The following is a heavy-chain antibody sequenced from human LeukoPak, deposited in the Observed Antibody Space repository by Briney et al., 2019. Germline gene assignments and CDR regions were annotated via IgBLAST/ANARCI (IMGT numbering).Heavy chain of an antibody. Sequence: SETLSLTCTVSGGSISSYYWSWIRQPPGKGLEWIGYIYYSGSTNYNPSLKSRVTISVDTSKNQFSLKLSSVTAADTTVYYCARHHDDFWSGYYFDYWGQGTLVTVSS. V-gene: IGHV4-59*08. CDR1: GGSISSYY. D-gene: IGHD3-3*01. CDR3: ARHHDDFWSGYYFDY. CDR2: IYYSGST. J-gene: IGHJ4*02.